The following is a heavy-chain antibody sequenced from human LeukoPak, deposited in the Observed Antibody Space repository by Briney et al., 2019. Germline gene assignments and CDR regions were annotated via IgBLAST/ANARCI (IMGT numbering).Heavy chain of an antibody. CDR1: GFTFSSYW. V-gene: IGHV3-74*01. J-gene: IGHJ4*02. Sequence: GGSLRLSCAASGFTFSSYWMHWVRQAPGKGLVWVSRINSDGSSTNYADSVKGRFTISRDNTKNTLYLQMNSLRAEDTAIYYCARRSSGSPPYYFDYWGQGTLVTVSS. CDR3: ARRSSGSPPYYFDY. CDR2: INSDGSST. D-gene: IGHD1-26*01.